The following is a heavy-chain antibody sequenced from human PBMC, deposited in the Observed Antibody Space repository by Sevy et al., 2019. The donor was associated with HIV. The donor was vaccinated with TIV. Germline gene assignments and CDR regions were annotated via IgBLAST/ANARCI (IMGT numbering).Heavy chain of an antibody. V-gene: IGHV4-59*12. CDR3: ARLRWDVVDEPGAKSGCYFDS. Sequence: SETLSLTCSVSGDSINNYYWSWIRQPPGKGLEWIGYTSYSGTTNYSPSLKSRVDISVDTSMHHFSLKINSVTAADTAVYYCARLRWDVVDEPGAKSGCYFDSWGQGILVTVSS. CDR1: GDSINNYY. D-gene: IGHD2-2*01. J-gene: IGHJ4*02. CDR2: TSYSGTT.